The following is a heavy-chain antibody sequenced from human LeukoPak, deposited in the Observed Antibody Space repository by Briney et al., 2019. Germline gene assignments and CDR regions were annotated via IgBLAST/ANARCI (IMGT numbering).Heavy chain of an antibody. CDR2: ICSSSSYI. D-gene: IGHD2-15*01. CDR1: GFTFSSYS. J-gene: IGHJ6*03. CDR3: ARGGYCSGGSCYVHYHYMDV. V-gene: IGHV3-21*01. Sequence: GGSPRLSSAASGFTFSSYSMNWVRQAPGKGLEWVTSICSSSSYIYYADSVKGRFTISRDNAKNSLYLQMNSLRAEDTAVYYCARGGYCSGGSCYVHYHYMDVWGKGTTVTVSS.